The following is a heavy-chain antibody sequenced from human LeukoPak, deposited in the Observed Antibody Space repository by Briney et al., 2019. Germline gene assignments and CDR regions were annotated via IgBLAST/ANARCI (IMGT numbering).Heavy chain of an antibody. CDR1: RFTFSNFG. V-gene: IGHV3-23*01. J-gene: IGHJ4*02. CDR2: ISGSGGST. Sequence: GGSLRLSCAASRFTFSNFGMCWVRQAPGKGLEWVSAISGSGGSTYYADSVKGRFTISRDNSKNTLYLQMNSLRAEDTAVYYCAKSSYYDSSCYYREYYFDYWGQGTLVTVSS. D-gene: IGHD3-22*01. CDR3: AKSSYYDSSCYYREYYFDY.